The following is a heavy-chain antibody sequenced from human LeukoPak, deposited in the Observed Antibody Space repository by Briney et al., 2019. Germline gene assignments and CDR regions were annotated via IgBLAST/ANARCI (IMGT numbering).Heavy chain of an antibody. Sequence: GGSLRLSCAASGFTFSSYSMNWVRQAPGKGLEWVSSISSSSSYIYYADSVKGRFTISRDNAKNSLYLQMNSLRAEDTAVYYCARNTAMVEGWFDPWGQGTLVTVSS. D-gene: IGHD5-18*01. CDR2: ISSSSSYI. CDR3: ARNTAMVEGWFDP. J-gene: IGHJ5*02. CDR1: GFTFSSYS. V-gene: IGHV3-21*01.